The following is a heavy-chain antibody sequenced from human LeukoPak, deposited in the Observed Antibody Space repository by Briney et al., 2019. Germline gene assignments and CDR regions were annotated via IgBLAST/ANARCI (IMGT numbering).Heavy chain of an antibody. Sequence: SETLSLTCTASGGSISSYYWSWIRQPPGKGLEWTGYIYYSGSTNYNPSLKSRVTISVDTSKNQFSLKLSSVTAADTAVYYCAALRSGSYFLDYWGQGTLVTVSS. D-gene: IGHD1-26*01. CDR1: GGSISSYY. V-gene: IGHV4-59*08. J-gene: IGHJ4*02. CDR3: AALRSGSYFLDY. CDR2: IYYSGST.